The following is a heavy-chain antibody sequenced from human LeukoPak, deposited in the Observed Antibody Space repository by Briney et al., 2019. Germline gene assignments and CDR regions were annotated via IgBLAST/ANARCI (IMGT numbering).Heavy chain of an antibody. V-gene: IGHV3-7*01. CDR1: GFTFSSYW. D-gene: IGHD5-24*01. CDR2: IKQDGSEK. Sequence: GGSLRLSCAASGFTFSSYWMSWVRQAPGKGLEWVANIKQDGSEKYYVDSVKGRFTISRDNAKNSLYLQMSSLRAEDTAVYYCARPVEMATTPYFDYWGQGTLVTVSS. CDR3: ARPVEMATTPYFDY. J-gene: IGHJ4*02.